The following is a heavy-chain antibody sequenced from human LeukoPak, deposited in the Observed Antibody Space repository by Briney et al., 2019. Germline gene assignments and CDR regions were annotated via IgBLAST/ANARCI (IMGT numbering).Heavy chain of an antibody. V-gene: IGHV3-7*01. CDR3: ARGGRYFDWLAGYYFDY. CDR2: MKQDGSEK. CDR1: GFTFSSYW. J-gene: IGHJ4*02. Sequence: PGGSLRLSCAASGFTFSSYWMSWVRQAPGKGLEWVANMKQDGSEKYYVDSVKGRFTISRDNAKNSLYLQMNSLRAEDTAVYYCARGGRYFDWLAGYYFDYWGQGTLVTVSS. D-gene: IGHD3-9*01.